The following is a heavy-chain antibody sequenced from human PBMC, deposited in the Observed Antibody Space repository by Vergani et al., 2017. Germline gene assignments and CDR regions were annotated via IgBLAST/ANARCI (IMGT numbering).Heavy chain of an antibody. CDR3: ARWGNEKRLDS. CDR2: IWYDGSNK. J-gene: IGHJ5*01. Sequence: QVQLVESEGGVVQPGRSLTLSCVASGFTFSSHGMHWVRQAPGKGLVWVAVIWYDGSNKYYGDSVKGRFTISRDNSKNTLYLQMNSLRVEDTAVYYCARWGNEKRLDSWGQGTLVTVSS. V-gene: IGHV3-33*01. D-gene: IGHD1-1*01. CDR1: GFTFSSHG.